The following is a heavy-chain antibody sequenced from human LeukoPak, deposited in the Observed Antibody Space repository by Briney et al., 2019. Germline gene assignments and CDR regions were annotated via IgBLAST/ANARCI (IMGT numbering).Heavy chain of an antibody. V-gene: IGHV3-7*01. CDR3: VRAGDGSGYYSLSLVY. Sequence: WGSLRLSCVASGVTFSGCCMSWVRKAPAKGLERVGNGRYYYSEKYYLDPVKSRFTISRDNAKNTVYLQMNRRSAEDPAVYYCVRAGDGSGYYSLSLVYWRQGSLVSVSS. CDR1: GVTFSGCC. D-gene: IGHD3-22*01. J-gene: IGHJ4*02. CDR2: GRYYYSEK.